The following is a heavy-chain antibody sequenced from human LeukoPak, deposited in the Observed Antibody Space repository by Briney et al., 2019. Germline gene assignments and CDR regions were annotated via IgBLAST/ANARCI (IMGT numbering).Heavy chain of an antibody. Sequence: GESLKISCRGSGYSITNYWIGWVRQMPGKGLQWMGMTYPGDSDTRYAPSFQGQVTISADKSISTAYLQWSSLKASDTAMYYCARRGWASGYFEFWGQGTLVTVSS. CDR2: TYPGDSDT. J-gene: IGHJ4*02. CDR3: ARRGWASGYFEF. V-gene: IGHV5-51*01. CDR1: GYSITNYW. D-gene: IGHD1-26*01.